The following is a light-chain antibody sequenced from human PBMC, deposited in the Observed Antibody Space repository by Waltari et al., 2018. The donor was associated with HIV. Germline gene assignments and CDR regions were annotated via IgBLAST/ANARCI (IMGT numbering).Light chain of an antibody. CDR2: NTN. CDR1: RSNIGTHE. CDR3: QSSDSTLSGSV. V-gene: IGLV1-40*01. Sequence: QSVLTQPPSVSGAPGQRVTLSCTGTRSNIGTHEVQWSQQLPGTTPRLLIYNTNRRPSGVPDRFSGSKSGTSASLAINGLQAEDEADYYCQSSDSTLSGSVFGGGTKLTVL. J-gene: IGLJ2*01.